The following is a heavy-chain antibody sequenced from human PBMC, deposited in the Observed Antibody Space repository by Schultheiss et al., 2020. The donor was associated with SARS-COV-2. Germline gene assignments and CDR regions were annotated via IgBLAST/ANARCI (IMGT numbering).Heavy chain of an antibody. V-gene: IGHV4-61*02. CDR3: ASTSRDGYNLADY. D-gene: IGHD5-24*01. J-gene: IGHJ4*02. CDR2: IYTSGST. CDR1: GGSISSGSYY. Sequence: SETLSLTCTVSGGSISSGSYYWSWIRQPAGKGLEWIGRIYTSGSTNYNPSLKSRVTISVDTSKNQFSLKLSSVTAADTAVYYCASTSRDGYNLADYWGQGTLVTVSS.